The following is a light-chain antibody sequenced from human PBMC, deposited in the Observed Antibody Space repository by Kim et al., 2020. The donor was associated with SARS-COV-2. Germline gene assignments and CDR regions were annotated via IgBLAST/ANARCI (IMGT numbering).Light chain of an antibody. CDR3: QSYDSSLSAWV. J-gene: IGLJ3*02. CDR2: TNN. V-gene: IGLV1-40*01. Sequence: RITISCTGRTSNIGTGHDVHWYQQLPGVAPKLLIFTNNNRPSGVPDRFSGSKSGTSASLAITGLQAEDEADYYCQSYDSSLSAWVFGGGTQLTVL. CDR1: TSNIGTGHD.